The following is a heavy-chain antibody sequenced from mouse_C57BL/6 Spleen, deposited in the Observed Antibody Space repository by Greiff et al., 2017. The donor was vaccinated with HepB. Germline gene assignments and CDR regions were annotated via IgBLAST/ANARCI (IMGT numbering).Heavy chain of an antibody. D-gene: IGHD2-5*01. V-gene: IGHV1-42*01. J-gene: IGHJ2*01. Sequence: EVQLQESGPELVKPGASVKISCKASGYSFTGYYMNWVKQSPEKSLEWIGEINPSTGGTTYNQKFKAKATLTVDKSSSTAYMQLKSLTSEDSAVYYCARKGLLNSNYPFDYWGQGTTLTVSS. CDR3: ARKGLLNSNYPFDY. CDR2: INPSTGGT. CDR1: GYSFTGYY.